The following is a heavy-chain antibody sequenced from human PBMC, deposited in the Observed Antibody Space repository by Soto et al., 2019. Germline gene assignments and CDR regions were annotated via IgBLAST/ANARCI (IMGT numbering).Heavy chain of an antibody. D-gene: IGHD4-17*01. CDR1: GGSISSGGYY. CDR2: IYYSGST. J-gene: IGHJ4*02. Sequence: PSETLSLTFTVSGGSISSGGYYWSWIRQHPGKGLEWIGYIYYSGSTYYNPSLKSRVTISVDTSKNQFSLKLSSVTAADTAVYYCARVYDYGDYYFDYWGQGTLVTVSS. CDR3: ARVYDYGDYYFDY. V-gene: IGHV4-31*03.